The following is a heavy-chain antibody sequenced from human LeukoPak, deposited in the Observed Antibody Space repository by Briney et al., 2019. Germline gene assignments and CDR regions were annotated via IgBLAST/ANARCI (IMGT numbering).Heavy chain of an antibody. CDR1: GFTFSSYA. Sequence: GGSLRLSCAASGFTFSSYAMSWVRQAPGKGLEWVSAISGSGGSTYYADSVKGRFTISRDNSKNTLYLQMNSLRAEDTAVYYCATLYYDFWSGEDAFDIWGQGTMVTVSS. CDR3: ATLYYDFWSGEDAFDI. D-gene: IGHD3-3*01. V-gene: IGHV3-23*01. J-gene: IGHJ3*02. CDR2: ISGSGGST.